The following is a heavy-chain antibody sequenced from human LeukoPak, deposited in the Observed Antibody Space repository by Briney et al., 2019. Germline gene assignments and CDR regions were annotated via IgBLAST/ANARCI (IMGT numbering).Heavy chain of an antibody. CDR2: IYYSGST. CDR1: GGSISSYY. D-gene: IGHD5-24*01. Sequence: SETLSLTCTVSGGSISSYYWSWIRQPPGKGLEWIGYIYYSGSTNYNPSLKSRVTMSVDTSKNHFSLKLSSVTAADTAVYYCARAGVDDAFDIWGQGTMVTVSS. V-gene: IGHV4-59*01. J-gene: IGHJ3*02. CDR3: ARAGVDDAFDI.